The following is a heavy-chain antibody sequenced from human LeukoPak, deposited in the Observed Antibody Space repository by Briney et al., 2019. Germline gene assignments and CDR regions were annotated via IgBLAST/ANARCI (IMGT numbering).Heavy chain of an antibody. CDR2: IYTSGST. CDR3: ARKAMIVGDHDAFDI. CDR1: GGSISSYY. J-gene: IGHJ3*02. V-gene: IGHV4-4*07. Sequence: PSETLSLTCTVSGGSISSYYWSWIRQPAGKGLERIGRIYTSGSTNYNPSLKSRVTMSVDTSKNQFSLKLSSVTAADTAVYYCARKAMIVGDHDAFDIWGQGTMVTVSS. D-gene: IGHD3-22*01.